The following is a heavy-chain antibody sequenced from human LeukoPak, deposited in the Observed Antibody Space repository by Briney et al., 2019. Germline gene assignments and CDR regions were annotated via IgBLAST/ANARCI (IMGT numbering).Heavy chain of an antibody. CDR1: GFTFSSYG. J-gene: IGHJ6*02. CDR3: AKEEHYYDSSGYSRYYYYYYGMDV. CDR2: ISYDGSNK. V-gene: IGHV3-30*18. D-gene: IGHD3-22*01. Sequence: GGSLRLSCAASGFTFSSYGMHWVRQAPGKGLEWVAVISYDGSNKYYADSVKGRFTISRDNSKNTLYLQMNSLRAEYTAVYYCAKEEHYYDSSGYSRYYYYYYGMDVWGQGTTVTVSS.